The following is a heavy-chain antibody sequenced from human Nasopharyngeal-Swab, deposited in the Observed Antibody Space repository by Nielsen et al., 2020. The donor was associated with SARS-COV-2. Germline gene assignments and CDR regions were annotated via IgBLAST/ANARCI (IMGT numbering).Heavy chain of an antibody. D-gene: IGHD2-15*01. J-gene: IGHJ3*02. Sequence: SETLSLTCTVSGGSISSGGYYWSWTRQHPGKGLEWIGYIYYSGSTYYNPSLKSRVTISVDTSKNQFSLKLSSVTAADTAVYYCARVLTRNLVVALVLDAFDIWGQGTMVTVSS. V-gene: IGHV4-31*03. CDR2: IYYSGST. CDR3: ARVLTRNLVVALVLDAFDI. CDR1: GGSISSGGYY.